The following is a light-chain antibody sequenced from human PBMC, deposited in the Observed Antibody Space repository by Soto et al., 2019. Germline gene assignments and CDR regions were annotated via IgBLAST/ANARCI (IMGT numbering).Light chain of an antibody. CDR3: QQYVSSPRT. V-gene: IGKV1-5*03. Sequence: DLQMTQSPSTLSASVGDRVTITCRASQTFSSSLAWYQQKPGKAPKLLIYKASTLKSGVPSRFSGSGSGTEFTLTISGLEPEDFAVYYCQQYVSSPRTFGQGTKVDIK. J-gene: IGKJ1*01. CDR1: QTFSSS. CDR2: KAS.